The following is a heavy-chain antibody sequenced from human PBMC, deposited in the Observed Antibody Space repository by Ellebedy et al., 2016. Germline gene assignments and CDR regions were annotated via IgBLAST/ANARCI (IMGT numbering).Heavy chain of an antibody. CDR3: ARGRSGLEY. CDR2: IIRDGGDK. V-gene: IGHV3-7*01. Sequence: GESLKISCAVSEFSFSNYWMTWVRQAPGKGLEWVANIIRDGGDKNYADSVKGRFTISSDNAKNSLYLQMGSLRAEDTAVYYCARGRSGLEYWGQGTLVTVSS. D-gene: IGHD1-1*01. J-gene: IGHJ4*02. CDR1: EFSFSNYW.